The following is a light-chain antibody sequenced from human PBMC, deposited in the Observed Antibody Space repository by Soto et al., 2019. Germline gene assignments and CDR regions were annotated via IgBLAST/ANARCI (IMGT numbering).Light chain of an antibody. CDR1: TSNIGSNT. J-gene: IGLJ1*01. CDR3: AAWDDGLSGYV. CDR2: SNN. V-gene: IGLV1-44*01. Sequence: QSVLTQPPSASGTPGQRVTISWSGSTSNIGSNTVNWYQQLPGTAPQLLIYSNNERPSGVPDRFSGSKSGTSASLAISGLQSEDEADYYCAAWDDGLSGYVFGTGTKLTVL.